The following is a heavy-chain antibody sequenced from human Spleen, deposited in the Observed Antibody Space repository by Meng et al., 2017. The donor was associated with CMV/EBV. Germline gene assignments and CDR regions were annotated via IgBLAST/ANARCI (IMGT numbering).Heavy chain of an antibody. J-gene: IGHJ4*03. CDR2: ITGDGSYT. CDR3: ARPQESPRM. Sequence: GESLKISCVASGFTFSSYSMNWVRQAPGKGLEWVSSITGDGSYTHYANSVRGRFTISRDNARNSLYLQMNSLGAEDTAVYYCARPQESPRMWGQGTAGHRLL. V-gene: IGHV3-21*01. CDR1: GFTFSSYS.